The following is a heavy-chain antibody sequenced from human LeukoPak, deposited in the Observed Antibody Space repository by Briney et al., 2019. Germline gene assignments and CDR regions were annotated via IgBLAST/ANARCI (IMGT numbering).Heavy chain of an antibody. Sequence: GESLKISCKASGHSFTNHWIGWVRQMPGIGLEWVGIINFGDSETLYSPSFQGQVTISLDKSISTTYLQWRSLKASDTATYYCATRPYAGSPNWYDPWGQGTLVAVSS. V-gene: IGHV5-51*01. CDR1: GHSFTNHW. J-gene: IGHJ5*02. CDR2: INFGDSET. D-gene: IGHD1-26*01. CDR3: ATRPYAGSPNWYDP.